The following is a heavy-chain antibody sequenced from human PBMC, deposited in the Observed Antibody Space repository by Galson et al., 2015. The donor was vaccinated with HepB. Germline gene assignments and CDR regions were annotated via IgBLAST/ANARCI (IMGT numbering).Heavy chain of an antibody. Sequence: SLRLSCAASGFTFSSYAMHWVRQAPGKGLEWVSSCSSSSSFIYYADSVKGRFTISRDNAKNSLFLQMNSLRAEDTAVYHCARAGSGTYYSDPDLYYYYGLDVWGQGTTVTVSS. J-gene: IGHJ6*02. CDR1: GFTFSSYA. V-gene: IGHV3-21*01. CDR3: ARAGSGTYYSDPDLYYYYGLDV. CDR2: CSSSSSFI. D-gene: IGHD1-26*01.